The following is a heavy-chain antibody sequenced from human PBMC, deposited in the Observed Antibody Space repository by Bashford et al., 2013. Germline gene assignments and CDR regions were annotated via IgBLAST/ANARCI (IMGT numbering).Heavy chain of an antibody. D-gene: IGHD6-19*01. CDR3: ARLCSGSLIDY. CDR1: GGSFSGYY. Sequence: SSETLSLTCAVYGGSFSGYYWSWIRQPPGKGLEWIGEINHSGSTNYNPSLKSRVTISVDTSKNQFSLKLSSVTAADTAVYYCARLCSGSLIDYWGQGTLVTVSS. V-gene: IGHV4-34*01. CDR2: INHSGST. J-gene: IGHJ4*02.